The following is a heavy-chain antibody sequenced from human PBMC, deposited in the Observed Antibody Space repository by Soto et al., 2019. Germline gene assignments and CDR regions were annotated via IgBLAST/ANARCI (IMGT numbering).Heavy chain of an antibody. V-gene: IGHV3-33*01. CDR3: AGQYCSSASCYAID. CDR2: IWSDGSKD. Sequence: QVQLVESGGGVVQPGRSLRLSCAASGFTFSNYGMHWVRQAPGKGLEWVAIIWSDGSKDYYADSVKGRFSISRDNSKNTLYLQMSSMRAEDTGVYYCAGQYCSSASCYAIDWGQGTQVTVSS. CDR1: GFTFSNYG. J-gene: IGHJ4*02. D-gene: IGHD2-2*01.